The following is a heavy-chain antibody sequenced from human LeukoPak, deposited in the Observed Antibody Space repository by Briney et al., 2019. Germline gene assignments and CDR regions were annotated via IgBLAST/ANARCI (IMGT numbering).Heavy chain of an antibody. D-gene: IGHD3-22*01. CDR3: ARDRSPRYYPDYFDY. Sequence: ASVKVSCKASGYTFTSYYMHWVRQAPGQGLEWMGIINPSGGSTSYAQKFQGRVTMTRDTSTSTVYMELSSLRSEDTAVYYCARDRSPRYYPDYFDYWGQGTLVTVSS. V-gene: IGHV1-46*01. J-gene: IGHJ4*02. CDR1: GYTFTSYY. CDR2: INPSGGST.